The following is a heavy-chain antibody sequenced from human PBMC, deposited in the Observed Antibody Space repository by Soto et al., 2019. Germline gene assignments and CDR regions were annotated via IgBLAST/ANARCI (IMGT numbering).Heavy chain of an antibody. D-gene: IGHD4-17*01. CDR1: GYSFSNNG. V-gene: IGHV1-18*04. Sequence: QVQLVQSGAEVKKPGASVKVSCQASGYSFSNNGISWVRQAPGQGFEWMGWINGDNGNTNYAQKFQGKVTMTTDTSTSTAYMELSSLRSDDTAVYYCARDLGYGDYGTDFWGQGTLVTVSS. J-gene: IGHJ4*02. CDR3: ARDLGYGDYGTDF. CDR2: INGDNGNT.